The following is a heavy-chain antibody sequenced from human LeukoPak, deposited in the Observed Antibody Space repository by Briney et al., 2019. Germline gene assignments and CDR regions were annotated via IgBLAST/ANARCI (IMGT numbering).Heavy chain of an antibody. CDR2: INPDNGGT. D-gene: IGHD5-18*01. Sequence: ASVKVSCKASGYTFTGYYMHWVRQAPGQGLEWMGWINPDNGGTNYAQKFQGRVTMTRDTSISTAYMELNRLRSDDTAVYYCARDPYSNYFDYWGQGTLVTVSS. J-gene: IGHJ4*02. CDR1: GYTFTGYY. V-gene: IGHV1-2*02. CDR3: ARDPYSNYFDY.